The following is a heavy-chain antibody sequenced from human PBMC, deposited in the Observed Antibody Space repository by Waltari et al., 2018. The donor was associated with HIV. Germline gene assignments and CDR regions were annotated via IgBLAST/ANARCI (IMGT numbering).Heavy chain of an antibody. CDR1: GFTFSSYS. D-gene: IGHD6-13*01. CDR2: ISSSSSPT. Sequence: EVQLVESGGNLVQPGGSLRLSCAASGFTFSSYSMNWVRQAPGKGLEWVSYISSSSSPTYYADSVRGRFTISRANAKNSLYLQMNSLRDEDTAVYYCARRIAAGGTQYFEYWGQGTLVTVSS. J-gene: IGHJ4*02. CDR3: ARRIAAGGTQYFEY. V-gene: IGHV3-48*02.